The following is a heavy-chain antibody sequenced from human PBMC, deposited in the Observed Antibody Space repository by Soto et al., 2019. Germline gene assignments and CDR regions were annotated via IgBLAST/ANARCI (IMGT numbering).Heavy chain of an antibody. CDR2: ISYDGSNK. CDR3: AREDGYFDL. CDR1: GFTFSSYA. Sequence: QVQLVESGGGVVQPGRSLRLSCAASGFTFSSYAMHWVRQAPGKGLEWVAVISYDGSNKYYADSVKGRFTISRDNSKNTLYLQMNSLGAEDTAVYYLAREDGYFDLWGRGTLSLSPQ. J-gene: IGHJ2*01. V-gene: IGHV3-30-3*01.